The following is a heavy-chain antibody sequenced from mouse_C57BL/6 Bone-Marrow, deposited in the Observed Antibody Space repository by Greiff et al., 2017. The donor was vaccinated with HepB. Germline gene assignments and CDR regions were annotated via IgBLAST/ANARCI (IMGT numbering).Heavy chain of an antibody. D-gene: IGHD1-1*01. CDR2: INYDGSST. Sequence: EVKLMESEGGLVQPGSSMKLSCTASGFTFSDYYMAWVRQVPEKGLEWVANINYDGSSTYYLDSLKSRFIISRDNAKSILYLQMSSLKSEDTATYYCARDDRSSPFAYWGQGTLVTVSA. V-gene: IGHV5-16*01. CDR1: GFTFSDYY. CDR3: ARDDRSSPFAY. J-gene: IGHJ3*01.